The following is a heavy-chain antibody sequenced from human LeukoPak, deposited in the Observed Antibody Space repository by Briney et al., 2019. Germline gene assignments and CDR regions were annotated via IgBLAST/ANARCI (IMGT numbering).Heavy chain of an antibody. J-gene: IGHJ4*02. CDR2: ISWNSGSI. CDR3: AKDIGSGGYSGGWFGY. CDR1: GFTFDDYA. V-gene: IGHV3-9*01. Sequence: GGSLRLSCAASGFTFDDYAMHWVRQAPGKGLEWVSGISWNSGSIGYADSVKGRFTISRDNAKNSLYLQMNSLRAEDTALYYCAKDIGSGGYSGGWFGYWGQGTLVTVSS. D-gene: IGHD6-19*01.